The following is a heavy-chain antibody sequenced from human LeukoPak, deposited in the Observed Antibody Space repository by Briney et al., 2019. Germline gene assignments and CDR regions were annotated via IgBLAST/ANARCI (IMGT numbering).Heavy chain of an antibody. CDR3: ARVGGGGDGASAGRAFDI. CDR1: GGSISSSSYY. J-gene: IGHJ3*02. CDR2: IYYSGST. Sequence: SETLSLTCTVSGGSISSSSYYWGWIRQPPGKGLEWIGSIYYSGSTYYNPSLKSRVTISVDTSKNQFSLKLSSVTAADTAVYYCARVGGGGDGASAGRAFDIWGQGTMVTVSS. V-gene: IGHV4-39*07. D-gene: IGHD6-13*01.